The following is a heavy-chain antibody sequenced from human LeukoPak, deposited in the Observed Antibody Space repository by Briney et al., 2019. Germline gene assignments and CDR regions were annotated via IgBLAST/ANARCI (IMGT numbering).Heavy chain of an antibody. D-gene: IGHD2-21*02. Sequence: ASVKVSCKASGYTFTSYDINWVRQATGQGLEWMGWMNPNSGNTGYAQKSQGRVTMTRNTSISTAYMELSSLRSEDTAVYYCAKDHPPAVTAIPDMDGMDVWGQGTTVTVSS. CDR3: AKDHPPAVTAIPDMDGMDV. V-gene: IGHV1-8*01. CDR2: MNPNSGNT. CDR1: GYTFTSYD. J-gene: IGHJ6*02.